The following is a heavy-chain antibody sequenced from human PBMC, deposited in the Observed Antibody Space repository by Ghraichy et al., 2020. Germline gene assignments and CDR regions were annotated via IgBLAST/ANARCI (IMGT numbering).Heavy chain of an antibody. Sequence: GRSLRLSCSASGFPFSDYWMHWVRQAPGEGLEWVSRIISDERIAIYADSVKGRFTVSRDNAKNTLYLQLNNLRVEDTAVYYCATGDCRGGSCHFFDFWGRGTLVTVSS. CDR1: GFPFSDYW. J-gene: IGHJ4*02. CDR3: ATGDCRGGSCHFFDF. D-gene: IGHD2-15*01. V-gene: IGHV3-74*01. CDR2: IISDERIA.